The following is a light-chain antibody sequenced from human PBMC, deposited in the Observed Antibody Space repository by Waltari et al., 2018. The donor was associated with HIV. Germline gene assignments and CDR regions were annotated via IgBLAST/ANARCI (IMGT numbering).Light chain of an antibody. CDR3: AAWDDSLSGWV. CDR2: RNN. J-gene: IGLJ3*02. V-gene: IGLV1-47*01. Sequence: QSVLPQPPSESGTPGQRVTMSCSGASSNIGYNYVYWDQHLPGTAPKLLIYRNNQRPSGVPDRFSCSNSGTSASLAISVLRSEDEADYYCAAWDDSLSGWVFGGGTKLTVL. CDR1: SSNIGYNY.